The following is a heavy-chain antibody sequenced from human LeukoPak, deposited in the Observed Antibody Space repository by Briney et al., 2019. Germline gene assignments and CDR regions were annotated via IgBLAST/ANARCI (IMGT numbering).Heavy chain of an antibody. CDR3: ARVRNYYDSSGYCPYFDY. CDR2: IYHSGGT. CDR1: GYSISSGYY. Sequence: SETLSLTCTVSGYSISSGYYWGRIRQPPGKGLEWIGSIYHSGGTYYNPSLKSRVTISVDTSKNQFSLKLSSVTAADTAVYYCARVRNYYDSSGYCPYFDYWGQGTLVTVSS. D-gene: IGHD3-22*01. J-gene: IGHJ4*02. V-gene: IGHV4-38-2*02.